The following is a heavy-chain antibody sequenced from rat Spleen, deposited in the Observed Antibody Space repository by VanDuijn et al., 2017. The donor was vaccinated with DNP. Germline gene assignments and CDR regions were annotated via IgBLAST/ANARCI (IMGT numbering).Heavy chain of an antibody. CDR2: ISYDGGST. J-gene: IGHJ2*01. CDR3: TTEGGRLAC. CDR1: GFTFSDYY. Sequence: EVQLAESGGGLVQPGRSLKLSCAASGFTFSDYYMAWVRQAPTKGLEWVASISYDGGSTYYRDSVKGRFTISRDNAKSSLYLQMDSLRSEDTATYYCTTEGGRLACWGQGVMVTVSS. V-gene: IGHV5-20*01. D-gene: IGHD4-1*01.